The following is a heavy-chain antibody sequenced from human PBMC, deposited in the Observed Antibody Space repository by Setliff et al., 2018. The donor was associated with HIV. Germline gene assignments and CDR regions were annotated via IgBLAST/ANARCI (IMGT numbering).Heavy chain of an antibody. D-gene: IGHD5-18*01. CDR2: IYSNGGT. CDR3: ARVKYSYAQGFYYGMDV. V-gene: IGHV4-59*01. Sequence: SETLSLTCNVSGGSISAYYWSWVRQPPGKRLEWIGYIYSNGGTAYNPSLKSRVTMSVDTSKNQFSLKLRSVTAADTAVFYCARVKYSYAQGFYYGMDVWGQGTTVTVSS. CDR1: GGSISAYY. J-gene: IGHJ6*02.